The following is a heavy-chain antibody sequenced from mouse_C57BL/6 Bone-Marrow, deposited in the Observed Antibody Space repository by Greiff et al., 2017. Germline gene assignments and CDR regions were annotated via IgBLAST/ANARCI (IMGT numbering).Heavy chain of an antibody. CDR1: GYSITSGYY. Sequence: EVKLEESGPGLVKPSQSLSLTCSVTGYSITSGYYWHWIRQFPGNKLEWMGYISYDGSHNYNPSLKNRISISRDTSKNQFLLKLNSVTTEDTATYYCARDVGTGAMDYWGQGTSVTVSS. CDR3: ARDVGTGAMDY. CDR2: ISYDGSH. D-gene: IGHD3-3*01. V-gene: IGHV3-6*01. J-gene: IGHJ4*01.